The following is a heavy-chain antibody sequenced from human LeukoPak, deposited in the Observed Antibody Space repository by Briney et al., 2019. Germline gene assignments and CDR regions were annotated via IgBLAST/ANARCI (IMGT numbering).Heavy chain of an antibody. D-gene: IGHD6-6*01. J-gene: IGHJ5*02. CDR2: INPNSGGT. CDR3: ARELENREGNWFDP. CDR1: GYTFTGYY. V-gene: IGHV1-2*02. Sequence: ASVKVSCKASGYTFTGYYMHWVRQAPGQGLEWMGWINPNSGGTNYAQKFQGRVTMTRDTSISTAYMELSRLRSEDTAVYYCARELENREGNWFDPWGQGTLVTVSS.